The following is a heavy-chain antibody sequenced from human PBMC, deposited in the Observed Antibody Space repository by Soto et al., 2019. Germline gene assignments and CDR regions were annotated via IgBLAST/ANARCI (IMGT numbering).Heavy chain of an antibody. J-gene: IGHJ4*02. D-gene: IGHD1-20*01. CDR3: ARGHNWNFLYFDY. CDR1: GFTFSSYG. V-gene: IGHV3-33*01. Sequence: QVQLVESGGGVVQPGRSLRLSCAASGFTFSSYGMHWVRQAPGKGLEWVAVIWYDGSNKYYADSVKGRFTISRDNSKNTLYLQMNSLRAEDTAVYYCARGHNWNFLYFDYWGQGTLVTVSS. CDR2: IWYDGSNK.